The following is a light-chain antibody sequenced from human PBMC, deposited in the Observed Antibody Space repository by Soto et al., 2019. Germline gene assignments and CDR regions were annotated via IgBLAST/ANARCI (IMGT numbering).Light chain of an antibody. CDR1: SSDVGGYNY. Sequence: QSALTQPASVSGSPGQSITISCSGTSSDVGGYNYVSWYQQHPRKAPKLMIYEVSNRPSGVSNRFSGSKSGNTASLSISGLQAEDEADYYCSSYISSSTRHVVFGGGTKVTVL. CDR3: SSYISSSTRHVV. J-gene: IGLJ2*01. V-gene: IGLV2-14*01. CDR2: EVS.